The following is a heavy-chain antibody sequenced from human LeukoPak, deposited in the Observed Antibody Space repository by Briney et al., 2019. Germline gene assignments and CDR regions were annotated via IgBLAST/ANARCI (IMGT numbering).Heavy chain of an antibody. CDR1: GFTFSDYY. D-gene: IGHD2-15*01. Sequence: GGTLRLSCAASGFTFSDYYMSWIRQAPGKGLEWGSYISSSSSYTNSADPVKGRITSSRDNAKNSLYLQMNSLRAEDTAVYYCARDEGYCSGGSCYSNYWGQGTLVTVSS. J-gene: IGHJ4*02. V-gene: IGHV3-11*06. CDR3: ARDEGYCSGGSCYSNY. CDR2: ISSSSSYT.